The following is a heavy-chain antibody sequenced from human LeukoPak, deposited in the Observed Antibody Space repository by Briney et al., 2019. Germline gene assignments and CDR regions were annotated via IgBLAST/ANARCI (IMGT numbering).Heavy chain of an antibody. CDR3: ARPYYYDSRIDP. J-gene: IGHJ5*02. V-gene: IGHV4-30-4*08. D-gene: IGHD3-22*01. Sequence: SQTLSLTCTVSGGSISRGDYYWPSIRQPPGKGLEWIAYMYYSGSTYYNPSLKSRVTMSADTSKNQLSLKLSSVTAADTAVYYCARPYYYDSRIDPWGQGILVSVSS. CDR2: MYYSGST. CDR1: GGSISRGDYY.